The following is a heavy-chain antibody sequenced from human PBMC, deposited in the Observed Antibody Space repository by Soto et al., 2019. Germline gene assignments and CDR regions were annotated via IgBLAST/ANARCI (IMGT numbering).Heavy chain of an antibody. Sequence: GASVKVSCKASGYSFTGYYIHWVRQAPGQGLEWMGYINPNNGDTRYAQDFQGRVTMTRDTSISTASMELRRLRSDDTAVYYCARDGVALGFDPWGEGTMVTVYS. CDR1: GYSFTGYY. CDR3: ARDGVALGFDP. D-gene: IGHD3-3*01. V-gene: IGHV1-2*02. CDR2: INPNNGDT. J-gene: IGHJ5*02.